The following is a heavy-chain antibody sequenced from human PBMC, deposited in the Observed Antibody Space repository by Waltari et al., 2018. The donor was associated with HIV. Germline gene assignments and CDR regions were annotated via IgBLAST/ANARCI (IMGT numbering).Heavy chain of an antibody. CDR2: INPRNVAT. V-gene: IGHV1-46*03. J-gene: IGHJ3*02. CDR3: ARAAKNWVQLTSSGGFDI. D-gene: IGHD7-27*01. CDR1: GYTFVNYY. Sequence: VELVQSGTEVRKPGASVTVSCKAAGYTFVNYYLHWVRQAPGQGLEWMGVINPRNVATTYAERLRVGVSMRKNAYADVFFMELSSLIPVDTAVYFCARAAKNWVQLTSSGGFDIWGQGTAVVVSS.